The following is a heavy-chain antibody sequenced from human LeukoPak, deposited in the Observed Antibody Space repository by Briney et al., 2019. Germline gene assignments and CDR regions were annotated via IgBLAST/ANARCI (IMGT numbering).Heavy chain of an antibody. CDR3: TTRIARGPNWFDP. J-gene: IGHJ5*02. Sequence: GGPRVSCVHSRFTLSNAWLSAVRAAPGEGGEWVGRVKSKTDGGTTDYAAPVKGRFTISRDDSKNTLYLQMNSLKTEDTAVYYCTTRIARGPNWFDPWGQGTLVTVSS. D-gene: IGHD3-16*02. V-gene: IGHV3-15*01. CDR1: RFTLSNAW. CDR2: VKSKTDGGTT.